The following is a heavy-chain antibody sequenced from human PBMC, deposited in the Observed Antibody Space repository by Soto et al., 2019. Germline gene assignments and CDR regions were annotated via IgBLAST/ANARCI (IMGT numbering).Heavy chain of an antibody. J-gene: IGHJ4*02. D-gene: IGHD1-26*01. Sequence: PGGSLRLSCAVSGFTFSDSAMHWVRQASGEGLEWVGRVRSKAKTYATAYAASVKGRFTISRDDSKNTAYLQTNSLKTEDTAVYYCTPEGAGFGYWGQGTLVTVSS. CDR1: GFTFSDSA. CDR2: VRSKAKTYAT. V-gene: IGHV3-73*01. CDR3: TPEGAGFGY.